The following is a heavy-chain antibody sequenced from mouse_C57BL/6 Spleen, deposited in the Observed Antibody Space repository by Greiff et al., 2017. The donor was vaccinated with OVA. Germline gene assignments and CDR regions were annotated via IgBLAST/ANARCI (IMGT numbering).Heavy chain of an antibody. CDR3: TRSYYSKDGWPMDY. D-gene: IGHD2-5*01. CDR2: IYPGNGDT. CDR1: GYTFTDYW. V-gene: IGHV1-5*01. Sequence: DVKLVESGTVLARPGASVKMSCKTSGYTFTDYWMHWVKQRPGQGLEWIGAIYPGNGDTTYNQNFKGKARLTAVTSASTAYMELSSLTNEDSAVYYCTRSYYSKDGWPMDYWGQGTTVTVSS. J-gene: IGHJ4*01.